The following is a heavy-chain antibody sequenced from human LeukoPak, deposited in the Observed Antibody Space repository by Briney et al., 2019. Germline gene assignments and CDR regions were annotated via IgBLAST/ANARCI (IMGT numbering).Heavy chain of an antibody. CDR1: GYTFTSYG. J-gene: IGHJ1*01. V-gene: IGHV1-18*01. CDR3: ARGYLYDYVWGSYRYTAFQH. D-gene: IGHD3-16*02. CDR2: ISAYNGNT. Sequence: APVKVSCKASGYTFTSYGISWVRQAPGQGLEWMGWISAYNGNTNYAQKLQGRVTMTTDTSTSTAYMELRSLRSDDTAVYYCARGYLYDYVWGSYRYTAFQHWGQGTLVTVSS.